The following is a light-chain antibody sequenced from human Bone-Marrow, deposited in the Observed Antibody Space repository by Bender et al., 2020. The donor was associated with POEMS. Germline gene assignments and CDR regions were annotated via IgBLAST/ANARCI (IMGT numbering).Light chain of an antibody. CDR1: SSDVGGYNY. CDR3: CSYAGRARV. CDR2: EVT. Sequence: QSALTQPPSASGSLGQSVTISCTGTSSDVGGYNYVSWYQQHPGKAPKLIIYEVTKRPSGVPDRFSGSKSGNTASLTISGLQAEDEADYYCCSYAGRARVFGGGTKLTVL. V-gene: IGLV2-8*01. J-gene: IGLJ3*02.